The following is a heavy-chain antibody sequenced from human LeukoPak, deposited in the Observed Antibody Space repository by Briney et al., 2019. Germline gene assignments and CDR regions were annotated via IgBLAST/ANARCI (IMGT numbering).Heavy chain of an antibody. J-gene: IGHJ4*02. CDR1: GGSISSYY. CDR3: ARGRIAVAGTDYFDY. CDR2: IYYSGST. D-gene: IGHD6-19*01. Sequence: SETLSLTCTVSGGSISSYYWGWIRQPPGKGLEWIGYIYYSGSTNYNPSLKSRVTISVDTSKNQFSLKLSSVTAADTAVYYCARGRIAVAGTDYFDYWGQGTLVTVSS. V-gene: IGHV4-59*01.